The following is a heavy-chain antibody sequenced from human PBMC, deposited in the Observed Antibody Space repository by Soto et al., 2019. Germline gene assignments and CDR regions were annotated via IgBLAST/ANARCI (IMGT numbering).Heavy chain of an antibody. CDR3: XXXGADHYNNGLDV. J-gene: IGHJ6*02. Sequence: SESGGGLVQPGGSLTLSCAASGFTLSYAMTWVRQPPGKELEWVASMNGAASSTSYADSVKGRFTTSRDKFRNTQYLEMHMLRPDDTAXXXXXXXGADHYNNGLDVWGQGTTVIXSS. CDR2: MNGAASST. V-gene: IGHV3-23*05. D-gene: IGHD1-20*01. CDR1: GFTLSYA.